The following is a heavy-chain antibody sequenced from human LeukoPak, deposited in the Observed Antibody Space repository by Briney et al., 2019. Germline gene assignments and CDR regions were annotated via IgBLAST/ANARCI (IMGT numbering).Heavy chain of an antibody. D-gene: IGHD3-16*01. J-gene: IGHJ4*02. Sequence: GGSLRLSCVASGFTFSSHIISWIRQAPGKGLEWVANMRQDGSEEFYADSVKGRFTISRDNAKNSQYLQMNSLRVDDTAVYYCAREGEAFDYWGQGTLVTVSS. CDR1: GFTFSSHI. V-gene: IGHV3-7*01. CDR3: AREGEAFDY. CDR2: MRQDGSEE.